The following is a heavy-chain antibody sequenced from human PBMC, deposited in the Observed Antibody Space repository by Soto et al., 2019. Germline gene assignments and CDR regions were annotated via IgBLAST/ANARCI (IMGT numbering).Heavy chain of an antibody. Sequence: QVQLVESGGGVVQPGRSLRLSCAASGFTFSSYGMHWVRQAPGKGLEWVAVISYDGSNKYYADSVKGRFTISRDNSKNTLYLQMNSLRAEDKAVYYCAKDRGEYDILTGYYYYYGMDVWGQGTTVTVSS. J-gene: IGHJ6*02. CDR2: ISYDGSNK. CDR1: GFTFSSYG. CDR3: AKDRGEYDILTGYYYYYGMDV. D-gene: IGHD3-9*01. V-gene: IGHV3-30*18.